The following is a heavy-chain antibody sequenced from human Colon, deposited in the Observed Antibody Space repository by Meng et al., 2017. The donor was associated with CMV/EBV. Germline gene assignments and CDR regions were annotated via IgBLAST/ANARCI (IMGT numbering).Heavy chain of an antibody. CDR2: VYYSGST. V-gene: IGHV4-61*01. CDR1: GASVSRGSYY. J-gene: IGHJ4*02. Sequence: GSLRLSCNVSGASVSRGSYYWTWIRQSPGKGLEWIGFVYYSGSTNYNPSLKGRVTISVDASKNQFSLKLNSAIAADTAMYYGARTLWAGGAIDYWGQGTLVTVSS. D-gene: IGHD2-21*01. CDR3: ARTLWAGGAIDY.